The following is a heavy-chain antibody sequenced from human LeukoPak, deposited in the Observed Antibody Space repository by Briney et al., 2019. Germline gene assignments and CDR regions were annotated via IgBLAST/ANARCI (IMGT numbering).Heavy chain of an antibody. CDR2: IYYSGST. J-gene: IGHJ4*02. V-gene: IGHV4-59*04. Sequence: SETLSLTCTVSGGSISSYYWSWIRQPPGKGLEWIGYIYYSGSTYYNPSLKSRVTISVDTSKNQFSLKLSSVTAADTAVYYCASYCTNGVCYTKTFDYWGQGTLVTVSS. D-gene: IGHD2-8*01. CDR3: ASYCTNGVCYTKTFDY. CDR1: GGSISSYY.